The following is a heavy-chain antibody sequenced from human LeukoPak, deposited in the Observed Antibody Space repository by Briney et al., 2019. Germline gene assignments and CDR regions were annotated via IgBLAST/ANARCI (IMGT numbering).Heavy chain of an antibody. CDR1: GFTFSNAW. J-gene: IGHJ4*02. CDR2: VKSKADGGTT. CDR3: AKEAYCNNGVCYSPDY. Sequence: GGSLRLSCAASGFTFSNAWMSWVRQAPGKGLEWVGRVKSKADGGTTDYAAPVKGRFTISRDDSKSTLYLQMNSLRAEDTAVYYCAKEAYCNNGVCYSPDYWGRGTLVTVSS. V-gene: IGHV3-15*01. D-gene: IGHD2-8*01.